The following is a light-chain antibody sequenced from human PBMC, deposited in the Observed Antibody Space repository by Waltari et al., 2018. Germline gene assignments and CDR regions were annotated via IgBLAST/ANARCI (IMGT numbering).Light chain of an antibody. J-gene: IGLJ2*01. V-gene: IGLV1-40*01. CDR1: SSNIGAGYD. CDR3: QSYDTNLVV. CDR2: VNN. Sequence: QSVLAQPPSVSGAPGQRVTISCTGSSSNIGAGYDVHWYQQLPGTAPKLLIYVNNNRPSGVPDLFSGSKSGTSASLAITGLQAEDEASYYCQSYDTNLVVFGGGTKLTVL.